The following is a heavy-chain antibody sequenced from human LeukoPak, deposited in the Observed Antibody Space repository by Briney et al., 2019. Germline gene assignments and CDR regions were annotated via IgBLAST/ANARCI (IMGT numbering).Heavy chain of an antibody. CDR2: ICKTGRST. J-gene: IGHJ4*02. V-gene: IGHV3-23*01. CDR3: AKPFSSGSDSSYSTFDY. CDR1: GFTFSTYA. Sequence: GGSLRLSCAASGFTFSTYAMAWVRQAPGKGLEWVSSICKTGRSTCYADSVKGRFTISRDISKDTLYLQMNSLTVEDTAIYYCAKPFSSGSDSSYSTFDYWGQGSLVTVSS. D-gene: IGHD3-10*01.